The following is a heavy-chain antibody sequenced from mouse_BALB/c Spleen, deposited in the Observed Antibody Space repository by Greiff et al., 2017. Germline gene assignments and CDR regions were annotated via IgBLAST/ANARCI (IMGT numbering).Heavy chain of an antibody. CDR1: GFAFSSYD. CDR3: ERHGGYDWCAY. D-gene: IGHD2-3*01. CDR2: ISSGGGST. V-gene: IGHV5-12-1*01. Sequence: EVKLEESGGGLVKPGGSLKLSCAASGFAFSSYDMSWVRQTPEKRLEWVAYISSGGGSTYYPDTVKGRFTIARDNAKNTLYLQMSSLKSEDTAMYYCERHGGYDWCAYWGQGTLVTVSA. J-gene: IGHJ3*01.